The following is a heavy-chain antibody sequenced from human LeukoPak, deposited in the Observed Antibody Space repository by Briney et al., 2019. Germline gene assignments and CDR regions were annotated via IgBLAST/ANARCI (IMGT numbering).Heavy chain of an antibody. Sequence: VASVKVSCKASGYTFTSYDISWVRQAPGQGLEWMGGIIPIFGSANYAQKFQGRVTITADESTSTAYMDLSSLRSEDTAVYYCASAPYDSSGYSTGFDIWGQGTMVTVSS. CDR3: ASAPYDSSGYSTGFDI. D-gene: IGHD3-22*01. V-gene: IGHV1-69*13. J-gene: IGHJ3*02. CDR2: IIPIFGSA. CDR1: GYTFTSYD.